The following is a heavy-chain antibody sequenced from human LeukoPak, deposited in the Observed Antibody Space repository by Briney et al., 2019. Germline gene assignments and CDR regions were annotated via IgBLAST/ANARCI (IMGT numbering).Heavy chain of an antibody. J-gene: IGHJ4*02. V-gene: IGHV3-7*01. CDR2: IKQDGSEK. CDR3: AVDTSGFHY. CDR1: GFTFSSYA. Sequence: PGGSLRLSCAASGFTFSSYAMSWVRQAPGKGLEWVANIKQDGSEKYYVDSVKGRFTISRDNAKNSLYLQMNSLRAEDTALYYRAVDTSGFHYWGQGTLVTVSS. D-gene: IGHD3-22*01.